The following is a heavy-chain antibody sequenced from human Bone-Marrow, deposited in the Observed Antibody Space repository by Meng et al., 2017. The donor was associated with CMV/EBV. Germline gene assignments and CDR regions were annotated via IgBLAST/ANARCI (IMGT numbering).Heavy chain of an antibody. CDR2: ISWNSGSI. CDR1: GYPFDDYA. V-gene: IGHV3-9*01. Sequence: GGSLSLSCAASGYPFDDYAMHWVRQAPGKGLEWVPGISWNSGSIGYADSVKGRFTSSRDNAKNSLYLQMNSLRAEDTALYYCAKAYGSGSYYYYYGMDVWGQGTTVTVSS. J-gene: IGHJ6*02. D-gene: IGHD3-10*01. CDR3: AKAYGSGSYYYYYGMDV.